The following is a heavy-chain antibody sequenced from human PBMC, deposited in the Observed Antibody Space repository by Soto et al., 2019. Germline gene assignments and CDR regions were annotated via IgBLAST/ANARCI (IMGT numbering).Heavy chain of an antibody. V-gene: IGHV4-31*03. Sequence: QVQLQESGPGLVKPSQTLSLTCTVSGGSITSSGYYWSWIRQHPGEGLEWIGFTSNSGSTSYNPSLKSRVPISVDTSSNQFSLNLKSVTAADTAVSYCARGGGSTKVDYWGQGTLVTVSP. J-gene: IGHJ4*02. D-gene: IGHD2-2*01. CDR3: ARGGGSTKVDY. CDR2: TSNSGST. CDR1: GGSITSSGYY.